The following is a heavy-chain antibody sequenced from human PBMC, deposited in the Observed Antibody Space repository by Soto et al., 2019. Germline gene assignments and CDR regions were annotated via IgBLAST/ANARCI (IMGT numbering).Heavy chain of an antibody. CDR2: ISASDGST. D-gene: IGHD1-7*01. J-gene: IGHJ4*02. V-gene: IGHV3-23*01. CDR3: AKCSFNWNWPFDY. Sequence: EVQLLESGGGLVQPGGSLRLSCAASGFTFRSYAMSWVRQAPGKGLEWVSGISASDGSTYYADSVKGRFTISRDNSKNTLYLQMNSLRAEDTAIYYCAKCSFNWNWPFDYWGQGTLVTVTS. CDR1: GFTFRSYA.